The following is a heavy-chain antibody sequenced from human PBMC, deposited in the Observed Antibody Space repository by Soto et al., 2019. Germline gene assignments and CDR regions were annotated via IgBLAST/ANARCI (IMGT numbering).Heavy chain of an antibody. Sequence: WGPLRHSCAASGVTFSSLAVSWVRQAPGKGLEWVSAISGSGGSTYYADSVKGRFTISRDNSKNTLYLQMNSLRAEDTAVYYCAKDGAVVVVAATLKGFDYWGQGTLVTVSS. CDR2: ISGSGGST. CDR1: GVTFSSLA. D-gene: IGHD2-15*01. CDR3: AKDGAVVVVAATLKGFDY. J-gene: IGHJ4*02. V-gene: IGHV3-23*01.